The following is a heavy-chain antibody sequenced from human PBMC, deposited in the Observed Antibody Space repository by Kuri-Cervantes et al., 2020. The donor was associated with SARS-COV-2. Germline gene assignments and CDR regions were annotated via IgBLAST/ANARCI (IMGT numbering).Heavy chain of an antibody. J-gene: IGHJ6*02. Sequence: GESLKISCAASGFTFSCYGMHWVRQAPGKGLEWVAVISYDGSNKYYADSVKGRFTISRDNSKNTLYLQMNSLRAEDTAVYYCAKGRGWFGELLRGAYYYYGMDVWGQGTTVTVSS. CDR3: AKGRGWFGELLRGAYYYYGMDV. CDR2: ISYDGSNK. V-gene: IGHV3-30*18. CDR1: GFTFSCYG. D-gene: IGHD3-10*01.